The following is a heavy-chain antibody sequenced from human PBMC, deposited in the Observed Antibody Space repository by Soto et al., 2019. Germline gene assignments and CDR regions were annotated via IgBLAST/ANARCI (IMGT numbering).Heavy chain of an antibody. V-gene: IGHV3-9*01. CDR3: AKEMITFGDFNYYYMDV. J-gene: IGHJ6*03. Sequence: EVQLVESGGGLVQPGRSLRLSCAASGFTFDQYTMHWVRQAPGKGLEWVSSITWHSGTIGYADSVKGRFTISRDNAKNSLYRQMNSLRGEDTALYYCAKEMITFGDFNYYYMDVWGKGTTVTVSS. D-gene: IGHD3-16*01. CDR2: ITWHSGTI. CDR1: GFTFDQYT.